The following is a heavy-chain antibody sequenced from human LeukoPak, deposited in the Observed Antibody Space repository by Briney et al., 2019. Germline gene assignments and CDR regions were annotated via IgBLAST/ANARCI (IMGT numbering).Heavy chain of an antibody. V-gene: IGHV3-7*01. D-gene: IGHD2-8*01. Sequence: GGSLNLPCDGSGFPFSSFWINWVAPAQGKGLDWVATIKPDGSAKYYADSVKDRFTISRDNAKNSLYLQMNSLRVEDTAMYYCARNILTSDGLWGQGTLVTVSS. J-gene: IGHJ4*02. CDR3: ARNILTSDGL. CDR2: IKPDGSAK. CDR1: GFPFSSFW.